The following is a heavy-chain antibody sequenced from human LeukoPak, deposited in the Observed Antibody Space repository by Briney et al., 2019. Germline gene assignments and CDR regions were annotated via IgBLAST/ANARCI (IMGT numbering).Heavy chain of an antibody. CDR1: GGTFSSYA. J-gene: IGHJ4*02. Sequence: GSSVKVSCKASGGTFSSYAISWVRQAPGQGLEWMGGIIPIFGTANYAQKFQGRVTITADKSTSTAYMELSSLRSEDTAVYYCAGVRSPRYSSSWYYFDYWGQGTLVTVSS. V-gene: IGHV1-69*06. CDR2: IIPIFGTA. D-gene: IGHD6-13*01. CDR3: AGVRSPRYSSSWYYFDY.